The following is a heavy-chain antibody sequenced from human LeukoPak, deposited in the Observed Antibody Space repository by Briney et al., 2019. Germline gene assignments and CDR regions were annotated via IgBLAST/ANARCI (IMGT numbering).Heavy chain of an antibody. V-gene: IGHV3-74*01. J-gene: IGHJ4*02. CDR2: IASDGSST. Sequence: GGSLRLSCAASGFTFSSYWMNWVRQAPGKGLVWVSRIASDGSSTTYADSVKGRFSISRDNAKNTLYLQMNSLRVEDTAVYYCARGDIVATILYFDYWGQGTLVTVSS. CDR3: ARGDIVATILYFDY. D-gene: IGHD5-12*01. CDR1: GFTFSSYW.